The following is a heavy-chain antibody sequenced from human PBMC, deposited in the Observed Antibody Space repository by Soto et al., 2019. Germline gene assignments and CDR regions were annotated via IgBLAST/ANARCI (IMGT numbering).Heavy chain of an antibody. Sequence: SVKVSCKASGGTFSSYAISWVRQAPGQGLEWMGVIIPIFGTANYAQKFQGRVTITADKSTSTAYMELSSLRSEDTAVYYCASALGITGITTQFDXWGQGTLVTVSX. D-gene: IGHD1-7*01. V-gene: IGHV1-69*06. CDR1: GGTFSSYA. CDR2: IIPIFGTA. J-gene: IGHJ4*02. CDR3: ASALGITGITTQFDX.